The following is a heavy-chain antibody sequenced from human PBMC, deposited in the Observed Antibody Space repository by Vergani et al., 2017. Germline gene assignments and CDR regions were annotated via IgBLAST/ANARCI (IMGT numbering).Heavy chain of an antibody. D-gene: IGHD3-9*01. CDR3: ARDGLRYFDWRGWYFDL. Sequence: QVQLQESGPGLVKPSQTLSLTCTVSGGSISSDGFYWSWIRQPPGKGLEWIGYIYHSGSTYYNPSFKSRLTMSVDTSKNQFSLNMSSVTAEDTAVYYCARDGLRYFDWRGWYFDLWGRGTLVTVSS. CDR1: GGSISSDGFY. V-gene: IGHV4-30-4*08. CDR2: IYHSGST. J-gene: IGHJ2*01.